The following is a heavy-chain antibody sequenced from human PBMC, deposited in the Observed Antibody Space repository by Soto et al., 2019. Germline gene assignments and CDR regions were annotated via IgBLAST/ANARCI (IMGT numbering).Heavy chain of an antibody. CDR2: IYYSGST. CDR3: ARGKNWFDP. Sequence: PSETLSLTCTVSGGSISSGGYHWSWIRQHPGKGLEWIGYIYYSGSTNYNPSLKSRVTISVDTSKNQFSLKLSSVTAADTAVYYCARGKNWFDPWGQGTLVTVSS. V-gene: IGHV4-31*03. J-gene: IGHJ5*02. CDR1: GGSISSGGYH.